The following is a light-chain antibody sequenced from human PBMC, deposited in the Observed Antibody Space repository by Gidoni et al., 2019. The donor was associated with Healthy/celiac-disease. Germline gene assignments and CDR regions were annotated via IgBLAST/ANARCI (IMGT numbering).Light chain of an antibody. J-gene: IGKJ1*01. Sequence: IVFTQSPGNLSLSPGERATLPCRASQRFRSSYLAWYQQKPGQAPRLLIYGASSRATGIPDRFSGSGSGTDFTITISRLEPEDFALYYCQQYGSSPWTFGQGTKVEIK. CDR2: GAS. CDR1: QRFRSSY. V-gene: IGKV3-20*01. CDR3: QQYGSSPWT.